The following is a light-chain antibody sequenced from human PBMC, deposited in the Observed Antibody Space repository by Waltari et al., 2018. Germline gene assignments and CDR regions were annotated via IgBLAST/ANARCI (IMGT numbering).Light chain of an antibody. CDR2: RKN. J-gene: IGLJ2*01. CDR3: AAWDDSLRGVL. CDR1: RSNIGSNY. V-gene: IGLV1-47*01. Sequence: QSVLTQPPSASGTPGQRVTISCSGSRSNIGSNYVYWFQQFPGTAPKLLVYRKNQRHPGVPGRLSGSKSGTSASRAIRGLRSEDEADYYCAAWDDSLRGVLFGGGTKLTVL.